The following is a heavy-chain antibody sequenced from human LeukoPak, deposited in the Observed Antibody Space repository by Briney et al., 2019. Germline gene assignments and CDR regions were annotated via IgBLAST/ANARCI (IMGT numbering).Heavy chain of an antibody. V-gene: IGHV3-30-3*01. J-gene: IGHJ1*01. CDR3: ARAFITMTYAEYFQH. CDR2: ISYDGSNK. Sequence: PGGSLRLSCAASGFTFSSYAMHWVRQAPGKGLEWVAVISYDGSNKYYADSVKGRFTISRDNSKNTLYLQMNSLRAEDTAVYYCARAFITMTYAEYFQHWGQGTLVTVSS. D-gene: IGHD3-22*01. CDR1: GFTFSSYA.